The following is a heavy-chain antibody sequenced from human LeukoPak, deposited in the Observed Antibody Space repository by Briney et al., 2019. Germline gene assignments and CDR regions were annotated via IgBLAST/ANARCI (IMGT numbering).Heavy chain of an antibody. CDR2: ISYSGNT. CDR3: ARVGEKQLNDYGGKRPPPNFDY. J-gene: IGHJ4*02. Sequence: PSETLSLTCTVSGGSISRGTYYWGWIRQPPGKGLQWIGSISYSGNTYSNPSLASRVTMSVDTSKNQFSLKLSSVTAADTAVYYCARVGEKQLNDYGGKRPPPNFDYWGQGTLVTVSS. CDR1: GGSISRGTYY. V-gene: IGHV4-39*07. D-gene: IGHD4-23*01.